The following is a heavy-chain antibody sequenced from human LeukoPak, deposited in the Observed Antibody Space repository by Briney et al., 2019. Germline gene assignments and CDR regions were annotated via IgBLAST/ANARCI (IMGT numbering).Heavy chain of an antibody. Sequence: SETLSLTCTVSDGSISSYYWSWIRQPPGKGLEWIGYIYYSGSTNYNPSLKSRVTISVDTSKNQFSLKLSSVTAADTAVYYCARLPDYGDAFDYWGQGTLVTVSS. J-gene: IGHJ4*02. V-gene: IGHV4-59*08. D-gene: IGHD4-17*01. CDR3: ARLPDYGDAFDY. CDR1: DGSISSYY. CDR2: IYYSGST.